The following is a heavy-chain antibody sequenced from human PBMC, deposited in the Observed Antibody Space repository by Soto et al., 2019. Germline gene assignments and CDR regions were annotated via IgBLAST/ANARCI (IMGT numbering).Heavy chain of an antibody. CDR1: GLTFEDYA. CDR3: AKDTYCSSTSCYGSLGY. D-gene: IGHD2-2*01. Sequence: GGSLRLSCAASGLTFEDYAMHWVRQAPGKGLEWVSGISWNSGSIGYADSVKGRFTISRDNAKNSLYLQMNSLRAEDTALYYCAKDTYCSSTSCYGSLGYWGQGTLVTVSS. V-gene: IGHV3-9*01. CDR2: ISWNSGSI. J-gene: IGHJ4*02.